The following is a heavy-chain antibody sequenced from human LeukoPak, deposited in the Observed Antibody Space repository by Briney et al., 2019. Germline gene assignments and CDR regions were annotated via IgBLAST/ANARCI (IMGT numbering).Heavy chain of an antibody. CDR1: GGSISSYY. D-gene: IGHD3-10*01. J-gene: IGHJ4*02. V-gene: IGHV4-59*12. CDR2: IYYSGST. CDR3: ARADYYYGSGSPTVPLIFDY. Sequence: SETLSLTCTVSGGSISSYYWSWIRQPAGKGLEWIGYIYYSGSTNYNPSLKSRVTISVDTSKNQFSLKLSSVTAADTAVYYCARADYYYGSGSPTVPLIFDYWGQGTLVTVSS.